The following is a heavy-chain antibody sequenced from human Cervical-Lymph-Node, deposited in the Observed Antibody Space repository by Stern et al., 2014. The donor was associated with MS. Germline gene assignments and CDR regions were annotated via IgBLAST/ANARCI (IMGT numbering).Heavy chain of an antibody. D-gene: IGHD3-22*01. Sequence: VQLVQSGGGLVQPGGSLRLSCVASGFTFSSYGMSWVRQAPGKGLEWVSGISNSGAGTYYADSLKGRFTISRDNSKNTLYLQMNSLRAEDTAVYYCAQDSVAMIPNIWGQGTMVTVA. CDR3: AQDSVAMIPNI. J-gene: IGHJ3*02. CDR2: ISNSGAGT. V-gene: IGHV3-23*04. CDR1: GFTFSSYG.